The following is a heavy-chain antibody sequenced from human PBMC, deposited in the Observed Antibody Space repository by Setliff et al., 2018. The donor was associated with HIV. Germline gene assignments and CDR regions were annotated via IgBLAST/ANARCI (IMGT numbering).Heavy chain of an antibody. Sequence: PSETLSLTCAVSGGSISSSNYYWVWIRQPPGQELEWIGSFNQSGNTNFNPSLKSRLIISVDTSKSQFSLKLTSVTAADTALYYCAREGGQGYSGSGSFYHRNFDLWGRGTLVTVSS. CDR3: AREGGQGYSGSGSFYHRNFDL. D-gene: IGHD3-10*01. V-gene: IGHV4-39*07. CDR1: GGSISSSNYY. CDR2: FNQSGNT. J-gene: IGHJ2*01.